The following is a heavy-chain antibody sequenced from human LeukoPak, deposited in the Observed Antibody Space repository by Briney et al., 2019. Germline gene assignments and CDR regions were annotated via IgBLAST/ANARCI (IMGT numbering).Heavy chain of an antibody. CDR3: ARVYGDYERYFDY. CDR1: GFTFSSYS. V-gene: IGHV3-48*04. CDR2: ISSSSTI. Sequence: PGGSLRLSCAASGFTFSSYSMNWVRQAPGKGLEWVSYISSSSTIYYADSVKGRFTISRDNAKNSLYLQMNSLRAEDTAVYYCARVYGDYERYFDYWGQGTLVTVSS. J-gene: IGHJ4*02. D-gene: IGHD4-17*01.